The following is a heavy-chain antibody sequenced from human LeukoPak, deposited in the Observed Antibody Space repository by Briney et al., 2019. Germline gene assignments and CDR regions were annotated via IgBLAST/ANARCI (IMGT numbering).Heavy chain of an antibody. CDR1: GGSISSYY. D-gene: IGHD3-22*01. Sequence: PSETLSLTCTVSGGSISSYYWSWIRQPPGKGLEWIGYIYYSGSTNYNPSLKSRVTISVDTSKNQFSLKLSSVTAADTAVYYCARADDSSGYRVTFDIWGQGTMVTVSS. CDR3: ARADDSSGYRVTFDI. V-gene: IGHV4-59*08. J-gene: IGHJ3*02. CDR2: IYYSGST.